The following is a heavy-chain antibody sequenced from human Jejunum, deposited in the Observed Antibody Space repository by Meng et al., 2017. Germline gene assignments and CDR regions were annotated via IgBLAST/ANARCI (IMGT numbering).Heavy chain of an antibody. CDR1: GFTFSNYA. Sequence: GGSLRLSCAASGFTFSNYAMSWVRQAPGKGLEWVSVISTGGETIYYADSVKGHFTISRDSSKNTLYLQMNSLRAEDTAVYHCAKGTALRSGYTREYDSWGQGTLVTVSS. J-gene: IGHJ4*02. CDR2: ISTGGETI. V-gene: IGHV3-23*01. CDR3: AKGTALRSGYTREYDS. D-gene: IGHD5-12*01.